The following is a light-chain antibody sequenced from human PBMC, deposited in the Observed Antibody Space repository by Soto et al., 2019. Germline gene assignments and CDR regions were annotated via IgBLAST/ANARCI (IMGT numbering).Light chain of an antibody. J-gene: IGLJ3*02. CDR1: SSDIGGYNY. CDR2: EVS. Sequence: QSALTQPASVSGSPGQSITISCTGTSSDIGGYNYVSWYQQQPGKAPKVIIYEVSNRSSGVSNRFSGSKSGNTASLTISGLQAEDEADYYCSSYTRSSTWVFGGGTKLTV. CDR3: SSYTRSSTWV. V-gene: IGLV2-14*01.